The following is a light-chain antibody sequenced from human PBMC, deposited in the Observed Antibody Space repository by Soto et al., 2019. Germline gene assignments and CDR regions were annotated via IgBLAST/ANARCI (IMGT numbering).Light chain of an antibody. Sequence: LTQPPSASGSPGQSVTISCTGASSDVGGYNYVSWYQHHPGKAPTLMIYEVSKRPSGVPDRFSDSKSGNTASLTVSGLQAEDEADYYCSSYAGSDNYVFGTGTKVTVL. CDR3: SSYAGSDNYV. CDR2: EVS. V-gene: IGLV2-8*01. CDR1: SSDVGGYNY. J-gene: IGLJ1*01.